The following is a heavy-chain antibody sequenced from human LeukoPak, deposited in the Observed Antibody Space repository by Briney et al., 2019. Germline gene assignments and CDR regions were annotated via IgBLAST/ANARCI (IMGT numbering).Heavy chain of an antibody. J-gene: IGHJ4*02. CDR3: ARVGCSSTSCHYFDY. Sequence: GGSLRLSCAASGFTFEDYGMSWVRQAPGKGLELVSGINWNGGSTGYADSVKGRFTISRDNAKNSLYLQMNSLSAEDTALYYCARVGCSSTSCHYFDYWGQGTLVTVSS. D-gene: IGHD2-2*01. CDR1: GFTFEDYG. V-gene: IGHV3-20*04. CDR2: INWNGGST.